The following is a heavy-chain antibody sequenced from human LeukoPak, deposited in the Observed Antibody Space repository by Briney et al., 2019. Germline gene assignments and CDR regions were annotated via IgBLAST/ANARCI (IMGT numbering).Heavy chain of an antibody. CDR3: ARGHYDILTGNYKWSPDY. Sequence: GGSLRLSCAASGFTFNTYKMNWVRQAPGRGLEWVSSIHSGGSDIYYANSVKGRFTVSRDTAKNSLFLQMNSLRAEDTALYYCARGHYDILTGNYKWSPDYWGQGTLVTVPS. V-gene: IGHV3-21*06. J-gene: IGHJ4*02. D-gene: IGHD3-9*01. CDR2: IHSGGSDI. CDR1: GFTFNTYK.